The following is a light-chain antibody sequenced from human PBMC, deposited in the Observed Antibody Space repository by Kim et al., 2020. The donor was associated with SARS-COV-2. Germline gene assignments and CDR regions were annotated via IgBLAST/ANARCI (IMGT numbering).Light chain of an antibody. CDR3: QQYDRLPLT. J-gene: IGKJ4*01. V-gene: IGKV1-33*01. Sequence: ASVGERITITCRASQKITKNVNWFQQKPGKAPQLLIYGASEMERGAPSRFSGSGSGTHFTFTINNLQPEDFAMYYCQQYDRLPLTFGEGTKVDIK. CDR2: GAS. CDR1: QKITKN.